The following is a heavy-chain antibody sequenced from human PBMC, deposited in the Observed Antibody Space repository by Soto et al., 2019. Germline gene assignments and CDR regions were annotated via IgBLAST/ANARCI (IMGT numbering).Heavy chain of an antibody. V-gene: IGHV3-30*18. D-gene: IGHD3-22*01. CDR3: AKDIYYDSSGSFDY. Sequence: GGSLRLSCAASGFTFSSYDMHWVRQAPGKGLEWVAVISYDGSNKYYADSVKGRFTISRDNSKNTLYLQMNSLRAEDTAVYYCAKDIYYDSSGSFDYWGQGTLVTVSS. J-gene: IGHJ4*02. CDR1: GFTFSSYD. CDR2: ISYDGSNK.